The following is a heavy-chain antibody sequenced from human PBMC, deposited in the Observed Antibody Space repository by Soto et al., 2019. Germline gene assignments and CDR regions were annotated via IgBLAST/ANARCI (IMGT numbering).Heavy chain of an antibody. CDR3: AKVGLYDSSGYYYALDY. J-gene: IGHJ4*02. CDR2: ISGSGGST. D-gene: IGHD3-22*01. CDR1: GFTFSSYA. V-gene: IGHV3-23*01. Sequence: GGSLRLSCAASGFTFSSYAMSWVRQAPGKGLEWVSAISGSGGSTYYADSVKGRFTISRDNSKNTLYLQMNSLGAEDTAVYYCAKVGLYDSSGYYYALDYWGQGTLVTVSS.